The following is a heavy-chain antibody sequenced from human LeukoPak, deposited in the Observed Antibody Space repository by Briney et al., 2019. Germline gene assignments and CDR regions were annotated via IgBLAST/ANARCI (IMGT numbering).Heavy chain of an antibody. Sequence: GGSLRLSCAASGVTVSSNYMSWVRQAPGKGLEWVSVINSGGSTYYTASVKGRFTISIDTSKNTLYLQMNSLKAEDTAVYYCANDYYDSSGYSYYMHVWGKRTRVSVPS. CDR1: GVTVSSNY. CDR3: ANDYYDSSGYSYYMHV. J-gene: IGHJ6*03. CDR2: INSGGST. D-gene: IGHD3-22*01. V-gene: IGHV3-66*01.